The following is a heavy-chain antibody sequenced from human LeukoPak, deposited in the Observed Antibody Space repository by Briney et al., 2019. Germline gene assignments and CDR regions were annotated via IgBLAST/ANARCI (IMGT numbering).Heavy chain of an antibody. Sequence: SGGSLRLSCAASGFTFSSYWMSWVRQAPGKGLEWVANIKQDGSEKYYVDSVKGRFTISRDNAKNSLYLQMNSLRSEDTAVYYCARGGKYQLLYYFDYWGQGTLVTVSS. V-gene: IGHV3-7*03. CDR3: ARGGKYQLLYYFDY. CDR1: GFTFSSYW. D-gene: IGHD2-2*01. CDR2: IKQDGSEK. J-gene: IGHJ4*02.